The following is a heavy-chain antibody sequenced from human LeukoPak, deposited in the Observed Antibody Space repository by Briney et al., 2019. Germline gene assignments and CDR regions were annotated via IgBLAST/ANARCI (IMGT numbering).Heavy chain of an antibody. CDR2: IRYDGSNK. CDR3: AKVGYDSSGYYYAVLWLGQTDY. J-gene: IGHJ4*02. D-gene: IGHD3-22*01. V-gene: IGHV3-30*02. CDR1: GFTFSSYG. Sequence: PGGSLRLSCAASGFTFSSYGMHWVRQAPGKGLEWVAFIRYDGSNKYYADSVKGRFTISRDNSKNTLYLQMNSLRAEDTAVYYCAKVGYDSSGYYYAVLWLGQTDYWGQGTLVTVSS.